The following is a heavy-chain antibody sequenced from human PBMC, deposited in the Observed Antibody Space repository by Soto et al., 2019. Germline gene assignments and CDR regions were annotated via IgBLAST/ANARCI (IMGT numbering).Heavy chain of an antibody. D-gene: IGHD2-15*01. V-gene: IGHV4-4*07. CDR3: ARERVIGGYCSGGSCPGWFDP. CDR2: IYTSGST. J-gene: IGHJ5*02. Sequence: PSETLSLTCTVSGGPISSYYWSWIRQPAGKGLEWIGRIYTSGSTNYNPSLKSRVTMSVDTSKNQFSLKLSSVTAADTAVYYCARERVIGGYCSGGSCPGWFDPWGQGTLVTVSS. CDR1: GGPISSYY.